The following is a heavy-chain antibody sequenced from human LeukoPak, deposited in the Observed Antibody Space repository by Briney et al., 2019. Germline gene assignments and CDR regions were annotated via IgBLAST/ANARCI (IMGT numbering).Heavy chain of an antibody. Sequence: PSQTLSLTCTVSGGSISRGGYYWSCIRQPPGKGLEWIGYIYHSGSTYYNPSLKSRVTISVDRSKNQFSLKLSSVTAADTAVYYCARFVVVPAAIDYWGQGTLVTVSS. V-gene: IGHV4-30-2*01. CDR1: GGSISRGGYY. CDR3: ARFVVVPAAIDY. D-gene: IGHD2-2*01. J-gene: IGHJ4*02. CDR2: IYHSGST.